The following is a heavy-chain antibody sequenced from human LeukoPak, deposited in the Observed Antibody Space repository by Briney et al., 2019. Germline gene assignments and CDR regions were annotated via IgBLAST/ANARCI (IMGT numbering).Heavy chain of an antibody. V-gene: IGHV3-48*04. CDR3: ARVKGPSRPNYGDWDY. CDR1: GFTFSGYS. J-gene: IGHJ4*02. Sequence: HPGGSLRLSCAASGFTFSGYSMNWVRQAPGKGLEWVSYISSSGSTIYYADSVKGRFTISRDNAKNSLYLQMNSLRAEDTAVYYCARVKGPSRPNYGDWDYWGQGTLVTVSS. CDR2: ISSSGSTI. D-gene: IGHD4-17*01.